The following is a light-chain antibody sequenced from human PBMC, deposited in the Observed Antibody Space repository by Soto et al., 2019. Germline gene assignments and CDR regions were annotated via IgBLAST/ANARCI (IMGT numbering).Light chain of an antibody. CDR1: SSDVGGYNY. J-gene: IGLJ1*01. V-gene: IGLV2-14*01. Sequence: QSVLTQPASVSGSHGQSIAISCTGTSSDVGGYNYVSWYQLHPDKAPKLIIYDVSNRPSGVSNRFSGSKSGNTASLTISGLQPEDEADYYCSSYTSSITRVFGTGTKLTVL. CDR2: DVS. CDR3: SSYTSSITRV.